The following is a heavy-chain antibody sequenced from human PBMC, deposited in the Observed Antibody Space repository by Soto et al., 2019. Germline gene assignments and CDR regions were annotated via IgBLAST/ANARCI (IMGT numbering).Heavy chain of an antibody. CDR2: IWYDGSNK. CDR3: ARDPSIVIVSAALYGMDV. J-gene: IGHJ6*02. CDR1: GFTFSDYG. V-gene: IGHV3-33*01. Sequence: QVQLVESGGGVVQPGRSLRLSCAASGFTFSDYGMHWVRQAPGKGLEWVAVIWYDGSNKYYGDSVKGRFSISRDNSKNTVYLQMNSLRAEDTAVYYCARDPSIVIVSAALYGMDVWDQGTTVTVSS. D-gene: IGHD2-2*01.